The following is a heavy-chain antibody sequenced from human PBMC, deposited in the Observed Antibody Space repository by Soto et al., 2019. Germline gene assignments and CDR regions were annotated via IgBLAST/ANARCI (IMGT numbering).Heavy chain of an antibody. D-gene: IGHD3-16*01. CDR1: GFIFATTA. Sequence: VQLLQSGGGLVQPGGSLRLSCEASGFIFATTAMGWVRQAPGKGLEWVSTISGSGVRTYYADSVKGRFTISRGNSKNTLFLQMNILRADDTAMYFCAAVMGSDYDYVWGSLSFDHWGQGALVTVST. V-gene: IGHV3-23*01. CDR2: ISGSGVRT. CDR3: AAVMGSDYDYVWGSLSFDH. J-gene: IGHJ4*02.